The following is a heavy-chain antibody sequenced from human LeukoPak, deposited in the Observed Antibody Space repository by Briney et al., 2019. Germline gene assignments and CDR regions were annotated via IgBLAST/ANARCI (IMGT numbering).Heavy chain of an antibody. CDR2: IYHSGST. CDR1: GGSISSGGYY. J-gene: IGHJ2*01. V-gene: IGHV4-30-2*01. D-gene: IGHD6-13*01. CDR3: ARISAKGSSSLYDWYFDL. Sequence: SETLSLTCTVSGGSISSGGYYWSWIRQPPGKGLEWIGYIYHSGSTYYNPSLKGRVTISVDRSKNQFSLKLSSVTAADTAVYYCARISAKGSSSLYDWYFDLWGRGTLVTVSS.